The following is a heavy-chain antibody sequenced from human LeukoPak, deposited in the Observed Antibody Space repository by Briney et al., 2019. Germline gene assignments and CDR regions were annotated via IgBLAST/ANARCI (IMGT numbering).Heavy chain of an antibody. D-gene: IGHD3-22*01. V-gene: IGHV4-34*01. CDR2: INHSGST. J-gene: IGHJ4*02. CDR1: GGSFSGYY. CDR3: ARVPYYYDSSGYPGWFDY. Sequence: PSETLSLTCAVYGGSFSGYYWSWIRQPPGKGLEWIGEINHSGSTNYNPSLKSRVTISVDMSKNQFSLKLSSVTAADTAVYYCARVPYYYDSSGYPGWFDYWGQGTLVTVSS.